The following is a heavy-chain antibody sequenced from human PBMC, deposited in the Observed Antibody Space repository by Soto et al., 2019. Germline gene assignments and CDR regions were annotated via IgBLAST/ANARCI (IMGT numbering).Heavy chain of an antibody. V-gene: IGHV4-59*01. CDR2: IYYSGSP. CDR3: ARGVGSSPPRY. D-gene: IGHD3-9*01. Sequence: SETLSLTCTISGGSISVYYWSWIRQSPGQGLEWIGYIYYSGSPYYNPSLKTRVTISADTSKNQISLKLTSATAADTAFYFCARGVGSSPPRYWGRGTLVTVSS. CDR1: GGSISVYY. J-gene: IGHJ4*02.